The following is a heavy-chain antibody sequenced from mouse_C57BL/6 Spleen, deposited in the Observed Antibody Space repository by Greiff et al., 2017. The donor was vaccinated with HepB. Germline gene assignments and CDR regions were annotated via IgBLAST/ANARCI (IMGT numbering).Heavy chain of an antibody. J-gene: IGHJ2*01. CDR3: ARTPNYYGSPYFDY. D-gene: IGHD1-1*01. CDR1: GFSLTSYG. Sequence: VQGVESGPGLVAPSQSLSITCTVSGFSLTSYGVHWVRQPPGKGLEWLVVIWSDGSTTYNSALKSRLSISKDNSKSQVFLKMNSLQTDDTAMYYCARTPNYYGSPYFDYWGQGTTLTVSS. V-gene: IGHV2-6*03. CDR2: IWSDGST.